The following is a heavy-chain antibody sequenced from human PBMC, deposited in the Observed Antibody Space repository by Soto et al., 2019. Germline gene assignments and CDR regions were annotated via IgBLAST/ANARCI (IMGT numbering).Heavy chain of an antibody. Sequence: EVQLVESGGGLVQPGWSLRLSCAASGFTFSSYWMSWVRQAPGKGLEWVANLKQDGSEKYYLYSVKGRFTSSRDNAKNSLYLQMNSLRAEDTAVYYCAMGSSWYDCWGQGTLVTVSA. V-gene: IGHV3-7*03. CDR2: LKQDGSEK. CDR3: AMGSSWYDC. J-gene: IGHJ4*02. CDR1: GFTFSSYW. D-gene: IGHD6-13*01.